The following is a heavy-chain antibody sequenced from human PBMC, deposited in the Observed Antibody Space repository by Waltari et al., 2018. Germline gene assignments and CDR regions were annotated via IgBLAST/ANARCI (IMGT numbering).Heavy chain of an antibody. Sequence: EVQLVESGGGLVQPGGSLRLSCAASGFTFSSYAMRWVPKAPGKGLEWVSAIRGRGGSTYYADSVKGRFTISRDNSKNTLYLQMNSLRAEDTAVYYCAKDSDSSLAFDYWGQGTLVTVSS. J-gene: IGHJ4*02. CDR3: AKDSDSSLAFDY. CDR2: IRGRGGST. D-gene: IGHD3-22*01. V-gene: IGHV3-23*04. CDR1: GFTFSSYA.